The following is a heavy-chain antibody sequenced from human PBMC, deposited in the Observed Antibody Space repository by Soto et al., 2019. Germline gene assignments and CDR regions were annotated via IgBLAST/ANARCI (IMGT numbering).Heavy chain of an antibody. Sequence: KASETLSLTCTVSGGSISSGDYYWSWIRQPPGKGLEWIGYIYYSGSTYYNPSLKSRVTISVDTSKNQFSLKLSSVTAADTAVYYCARSDYDFWSGLDYWGQGTLVTV. V-gene: IGHV4-30-4*01. CDR3: ARSDYDFWSGLDY. CDR2: IYYSGST. D-gene: IGHD3-3*01. J-gene: IGHJ4*02. CDR1: GGSISSGDYY.